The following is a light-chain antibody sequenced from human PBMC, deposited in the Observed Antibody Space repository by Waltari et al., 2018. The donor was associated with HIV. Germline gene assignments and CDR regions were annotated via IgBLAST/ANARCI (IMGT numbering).Light chain of an antibody. V-gene: IGKV3-15*01. J-gene: IGKJ1*01. CDR3: QQYNNWPPWT. Sequence: VMTQSPATLSLSPGETATLSCRASQSVRSNLAWYQQKPGQAPRLLMYGASSRATGIPARFSGSGSGTEYTLTISSLQSEDFAVYYCQQYNNWPPWTFGQGTKVEIK. CDR1: QSVRSN. CDR2: GAS.